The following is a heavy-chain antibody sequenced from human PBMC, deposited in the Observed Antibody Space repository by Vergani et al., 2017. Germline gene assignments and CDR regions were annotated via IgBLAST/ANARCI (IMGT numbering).Heavy chain of an antibody. CDR3: ARIPDYNYGMDG. CDR2: IDWDDDK. V-gene: IGHV2-70*04. CDR1: GFSLSTSGMR. J-gene: IGHJ6*02. Sequence: QVTLKESGPALVKPTQTPTLTCTFSGFSLSTSGMRVSWIRQPPGKALEWLARIDWDDDKFYSTSLKTRLTISKDTSKNQVVLTMTNMDPVDTATYYCARIPDYNYGMDGWGQGTTVTVSS.